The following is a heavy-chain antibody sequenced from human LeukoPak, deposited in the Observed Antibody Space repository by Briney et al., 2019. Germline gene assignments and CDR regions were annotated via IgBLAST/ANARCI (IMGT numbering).Heavy chain of an antibody. D-gene: IGHD3-10*01. CDR3: ARDRGGQHIFDY. J-gene: IGHJ4*02. V-gene: IGHV3-21*01. Sequence: MNWVRQAPGKGLEWVSSISGSSYYIYYADSVKGRFTISRDNAKNSLYLQMNSLRAEDTAVYYCARDRGGQHIFDYWGQGTLVTVSS. CDR2: ISGSSYYI.